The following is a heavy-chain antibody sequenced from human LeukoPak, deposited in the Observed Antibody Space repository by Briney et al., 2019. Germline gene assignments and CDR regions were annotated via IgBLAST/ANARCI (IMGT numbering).Heavy chain of an antibody. CDR3: ATYTHWVAGDV. Sequence: GGSLRLSCAASGFTISESWMSWVRQAPGKGLEWVANMNQNGSEKDYVDSVKGRFTISRDNARESLYLQMSSLRAEDTAVYYCATYTHWVAGDVWGHGTTVTVSS. CDR1: GFTISESW. CDR2: MNQNGSEK. D-gene: IGHD3-16*01. J-gene: IGHJ6*02. V-gene: IGHV3-7*01.